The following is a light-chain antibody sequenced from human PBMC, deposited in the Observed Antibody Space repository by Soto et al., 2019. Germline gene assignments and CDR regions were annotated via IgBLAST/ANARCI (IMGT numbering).Light chain of an antibody. CDR1: SSDVGGYNY. Sequence: QSALTQPPSASGSPGQSVTISCTGTSSDVGGYNYVSWYQQHPDKPPTLMIYEVTKRPSGVPDRFSGSKSGNTASLTVSGLQAEDEADYYCSSYAGSTLYVFGTGTKLTVL. CDR2: EVT. CDR3: SSYAGSTLYV. V-gene: IGLV2-8*01. J-gene: IGLJ1*01.